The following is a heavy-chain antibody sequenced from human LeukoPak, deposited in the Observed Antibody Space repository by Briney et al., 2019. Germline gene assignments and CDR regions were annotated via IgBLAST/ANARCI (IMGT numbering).Heavy chain of an antibody. D-gene: IGHD6-19*01. CDR3: ARLYSSGWYPRTDY. V-gene: IGHV4-59*12. CDR1: GGSISSYY. CDR2: IYYSGST. Sequence: SETLSLTCTVSGGSISSYYWSWIRQPPGKGLEWIGYIYYSGSTNYNPSLKSRVTISVDTSKNQFSLKLSSVTAADTAVYYCARLYSSGWYPRTDYWGQGTLVTVSS. J-gene: IGHJ4*02.